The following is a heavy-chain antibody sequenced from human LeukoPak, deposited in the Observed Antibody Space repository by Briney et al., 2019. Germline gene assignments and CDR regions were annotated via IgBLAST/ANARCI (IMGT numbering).Heavy chain of an antibody. D-gene: IGHD1-14*01. J-gene: IGHJ3*02. CDR1: GGSINSYY. V-gene: IGHV4-59*08. Sequence: PSETLSLTCTVSGGSINSYYWSWIRQPPGKGLEWIGYIYYTGGETNYNPSLKSRLTISVDTSKNQFSLMLTSVTAADTAVYYCAGQPGGTAAFDIWAQGTMVTVSS. CDR3: AGQPGGTAAFDI. CDR2: IYYTGGET.